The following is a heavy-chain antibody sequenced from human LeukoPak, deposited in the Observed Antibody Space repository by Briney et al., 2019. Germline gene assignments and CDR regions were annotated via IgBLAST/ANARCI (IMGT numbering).Heavy chain of an antibody. D-gene: IGHD3-10*01. Sequence: ASVKVSCKASGYTFTGYYMHWVRQAPGQGLEWMGWINPNSGGTNYAQKFQGRVTMTRDTSISTAYMELSRLRSDDTAVYYCARVYYGSGGQFDYGGQGTLVTVSS. CDR2: INPNSGGT. V-gene: IGHV1-2*02. J-gene: IGHJ4*02. CDR1: GYTFTGYY. CDR3: ARVYYGSGGQFDY.